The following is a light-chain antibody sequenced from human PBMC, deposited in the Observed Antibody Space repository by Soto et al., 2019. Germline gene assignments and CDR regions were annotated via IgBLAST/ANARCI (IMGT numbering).Light chain of an antibody. Sequence: SASALPPSVGTRSTIPCRTSQGISNDLGWYQQSPGKAPKRLIYLASSLQGGVPSRFRGSGSGTEFTLTIGSLEPEDFAIYYCLQRTSCPLTFGPGTKVDIK. CDR2: LAS. CDR3: LQRTSCPLT. V-gene: IGKV1-17*01. J-gene: IGKJ1*01. CDR1: QGISND.